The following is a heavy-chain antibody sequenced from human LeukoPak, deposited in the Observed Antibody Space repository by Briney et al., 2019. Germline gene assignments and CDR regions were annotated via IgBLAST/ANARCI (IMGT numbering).Heavy chain of an antibody. D-gene: IGHD6-13*01. CDR3: AKSTFEQHLYPTFDY. CDR1: GYPFTNYP. CDR2: INAAAGNT. J-gene: IGHJ4*02. Sequence: ASVKVSCKASGYPFTNYPVHWVRQAPGQRLEWMGWINAAAGNTRYSQKFQGRVTFTRDTSASTVYMELSGLRSGDTAVYYCAKSTFEQHLYPTFDYWGQGTLVTVSS. V-gene: IGHV1-3*01.